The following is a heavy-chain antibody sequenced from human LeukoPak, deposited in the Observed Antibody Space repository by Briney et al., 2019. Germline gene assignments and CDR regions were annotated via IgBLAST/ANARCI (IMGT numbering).Heavy chain of an antibody. CDR2: ISGSGGST. CDR3: AKDYSYYYGSGSFD. Sequence: GGSLRLSCAASGFTFSSYAMSWVRQAPGKGLEWVSAISGSGGSTYYADSVKGRFTISRDNSKNTLYLQVNSLRAEDTAVYYCAKDYSYYYGSGSFDWGQGTLVTVSS. J-gene: IGHJ4*02. CDR1: GFTFSSYA. V-gene: IGHV3-23*01. D-gene: IGHD3-10*01.